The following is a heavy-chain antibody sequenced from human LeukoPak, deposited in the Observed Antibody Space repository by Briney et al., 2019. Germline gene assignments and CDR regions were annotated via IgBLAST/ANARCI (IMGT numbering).Heavy chain of an antibody. J-gene: IGHJ4*02. D-gene: IGHD4-23*01. CDR1: GFDFRNYY. CDR2: IKYDGTYT. CDR3: TRDEGATVATYRFDF. Sequence: GGSVRLSCEASGFDFRNYYMSWVRQAPGKGLEWLANIKYDGTYTNYKDSVKGRLTLSRDNAKNSVYLQMNSLRAEDTAVYYCTRDEGATVATYRFDFWGQGTLVTVSS. V-gene: IGHV3-7*01.